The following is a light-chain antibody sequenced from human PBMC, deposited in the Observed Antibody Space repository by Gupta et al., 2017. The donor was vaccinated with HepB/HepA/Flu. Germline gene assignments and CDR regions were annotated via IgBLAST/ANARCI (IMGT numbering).Light chain of an antibody. CDR1: QGDVYSSNTRNY. CDR3: QQYYSAPLT. Sequence: DIVMTHSADSRAVCLGEGATINCKSSQGDVYSSNTRNYLAWYQQKPGQPPKLLIYCASARESAIPDRFSGRGSGADFTRTISSMQAKDGAVYYCQQYYSAPLTFGPGTKVDI. V-gene: IGKV4-1*01. J-gene: IGKJ3*01. CDR2: CAS.